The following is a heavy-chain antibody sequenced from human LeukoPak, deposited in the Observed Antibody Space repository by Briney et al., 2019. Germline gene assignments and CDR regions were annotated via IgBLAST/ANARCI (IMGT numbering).Heavy chain of an antibody. CDR1: GFTFSSNH. CDR3: TRLGVVTDAIPDGFYI. CDR2: IYSGGST. D-gene: IGHD2-2*01. Sequence: GGSLRLSCAASGFTFSSNHMSWVRQAPGQGLEWVSVIYSGGSTHYADSVKGRFTITRDNSNNTFYLQMTNLTAQDTPLYYYTRLGVVTDAIPDGFYIWGQGTMVTVSS. J-gene: IGHJ3*02. V-gene: IGHV3-53*01.